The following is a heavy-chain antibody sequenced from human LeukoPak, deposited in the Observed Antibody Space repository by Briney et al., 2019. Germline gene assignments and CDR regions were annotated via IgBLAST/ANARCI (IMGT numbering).Heavy chain of an antibody. D-gene: IGHD3-3*01. CDR2: TRPDGSNK. CDR1: GFTFSSYG. J-gene: IGHJ5*01. CDR3: AKDWSTDWSNWFDS. Sequence: GGSLRLSCAASGFTFSSYGMHWVRQAPGKGLEWVAFTRPDGSNKHYGDSVQGRFTISRDNSRNTLYLQMNSLRVEDTAMYYCAKDWSTDWSNWFDSWGPRSLVTVSS. V-gene: IGHV3-30*02.